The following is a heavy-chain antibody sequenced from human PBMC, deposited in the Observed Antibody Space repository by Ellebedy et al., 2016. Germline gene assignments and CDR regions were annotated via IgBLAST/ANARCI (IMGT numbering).Heavy chain of an antibody. V-gene: IGHV3-33*01. CDR3: ARHGSGSSSIDY. Sequence: GGSLRLSXVASGFTFSLYGMHWVRQAPGKGLEWVAVIWDDGSHKYYRDSVKGRFTISRDNSTNTLYLQMNNLRAEDTAVYYCARHGSGSSSIDYWGEGTLVTVSS. J-gene: IGHJ4*02. CDR1: GFTFSLYG. CDR2: IWDDGSHK. D-gene: IGHD6-6*01.